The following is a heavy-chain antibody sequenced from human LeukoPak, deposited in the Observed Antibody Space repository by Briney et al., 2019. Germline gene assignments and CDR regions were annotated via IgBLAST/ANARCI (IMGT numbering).Heavy chain of an antibody. CDR2: INHSGST. V-gene: IGHV4-34*01. CDR1: GGSFSGYY. D-gene: IGHD6-6*01. J-gene: IGHJ6*02. CDR3: ARGAARTYYYYGMDV. Sequence: SETLSLTCALYGGSFSGYYWSWIRQPPGKGLEWIGEINHSGSTNYNPSLKSRVTISVDTSKNQFSLKLSSVTAADTAVYYCARGAARTYYYYGMDVWGQGTTVTVSS.